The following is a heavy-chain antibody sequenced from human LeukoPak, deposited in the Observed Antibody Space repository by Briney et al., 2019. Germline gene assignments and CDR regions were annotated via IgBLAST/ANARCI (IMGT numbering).Heavy chain of an antibody. D-gene: IGHD4-17*01. J-gene: IGHJ4*02. CDR1: GFTFSSYS. CDR3: ARDFESSRRLRHIDY. CDR2: ISSSSSYI. V-gene: IGHV3-21*01. Sequence: GGSLRLSCAASGFTFSSYSMNWVRQAPGKGLEWVSSISSSSSYIYCADSVKGRFTISRDNAKNSLYLQMNSLRAEDTAVYYCARDFESSRRLRHIDYWGQGTLVTVSS.